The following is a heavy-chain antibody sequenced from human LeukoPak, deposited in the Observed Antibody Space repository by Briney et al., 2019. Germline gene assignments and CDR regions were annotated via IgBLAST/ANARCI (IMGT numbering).Heavy chain of an antibody. CDR3: ARMVTGYDFWSGYYRPFWFDP. V-gene: IGHV4-39*01. Sequence: SSETLSLTCTVSGGSISSSSYYWGWIRQPPGKGLEWIGSIYYSGSTYYNPSLKSRATISVDTSKNQFSLKLSSVTAADTAVYYCARMVTGYDFWSGYYRPFWFDPWGQGTLVTVSS. CDR1: GGSISSSSYY. D-gene: IGHD3-3*01. CDR2: IYYSGST. J-gene: IGHJ5*02.